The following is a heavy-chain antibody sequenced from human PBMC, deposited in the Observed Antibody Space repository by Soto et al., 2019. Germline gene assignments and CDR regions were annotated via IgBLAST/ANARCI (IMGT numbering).Heavy chain of an antibody. CDR2: TYYRSKWYN. CDR3: ARADYDFWSGYPSWFDY. J-gene: IGHJ4*02. Sequence: SQTLSLTCAISGDSVSSNSAAWNWIRQSPSRGLEWLGRTYYRSKWYNDYAVSVKSRITINPDTSKNQFSLQLNSVTPEDTAVYYCARADYDFWSGYPSWFDYWGQGTQVTVSS. D-gene: IGHD3-3*01. V-gene: IGHV6-1*01. CDR1: GDSVSSNSAA.